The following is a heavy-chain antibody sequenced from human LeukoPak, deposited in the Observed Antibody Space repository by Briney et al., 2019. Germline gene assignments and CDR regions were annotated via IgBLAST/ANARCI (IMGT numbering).Heavy chain of an antibody. D-gene: IGHD2-2*02. CDR1: GYTFTSYG. Sequence: ASVKVSCKASGYTFTSYGIGWVRQAPGQGLEWMGWISAYNGNTNYAQKLQGRVTMTTDTSTSTAYMELRSLRSDDTAVYYCARVYCSSTSCYRAYYYGMDVWGQGITVTVSS. J-gene: IGHJ6*02. V-gene: IGHV1-18*01. CDR2: ISAYNGNT. CDR3: ARVYCSSTSCYRAYYYGMDV.